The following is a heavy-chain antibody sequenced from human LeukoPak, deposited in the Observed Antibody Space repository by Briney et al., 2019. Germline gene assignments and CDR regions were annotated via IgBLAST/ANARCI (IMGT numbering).Heavy chain of an antibody. D-gene: IGHD2-8*01. Sequence: SETLSLTCTVSGGSISSSSYYWGWIRQPPGKGLEWIGSIYYGGSTNHNPSLKSRVTISVDTSKNQFSLKLSSVTAADTAVYYCAKEAGYCTNGVCYRNRYFDYWGQGTLVTVSS. V-gene: IGHV4-39*07. J-gene: IGHJ4*02. CDR1: GGSISSSSYY. CDR2: IYYGGST. CDR3: AKEAGYCTNGVCYRNRYFDY.